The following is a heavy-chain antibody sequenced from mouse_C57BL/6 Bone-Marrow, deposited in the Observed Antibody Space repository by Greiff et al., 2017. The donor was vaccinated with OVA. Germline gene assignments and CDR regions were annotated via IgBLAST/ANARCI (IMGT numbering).Heavy chain of an antibody. Sequence: QVHVKQPGAELVMPGASVKLSCKASGYTFTSYWMHWVKQRPGQGLEWIGEIDPSDSYTNYNQKFKGKSTLTVDKSSSTAYMQLSSLTSEDSAVYYCARSLVDYWGQGTTLTVSS. CDR1: GYTFTSYW. CDR3: ARSLVDY. CDR2: IDPSDSYT. D-gene: IGHD6-2*01. J-gene: IGHJ2*01. V-gene: IGHV1-69*01.